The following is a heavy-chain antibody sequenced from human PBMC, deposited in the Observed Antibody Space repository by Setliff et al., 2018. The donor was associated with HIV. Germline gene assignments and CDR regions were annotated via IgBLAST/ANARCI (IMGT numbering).Heavy chain of an antibody. D-gene: IGHD4-4*01. CDR2: MKYDGTEI. Sequence: GGSLRLSCAASGFSFRTYWMSWVRQAPGKGLEWVANMKYDGTEIYYVDAVKGRFTISRDNAKKSVFLHMNSLRGEDTAVYYCVRWPLNDYSKEIGFDPWGQGTLVTVSS. CDR3: VRWPLNDYSKEIGFDP. J-gene: IGHJ5*02. CDR1: GFSFRTYW. V-gene: IGHV3-7*01.